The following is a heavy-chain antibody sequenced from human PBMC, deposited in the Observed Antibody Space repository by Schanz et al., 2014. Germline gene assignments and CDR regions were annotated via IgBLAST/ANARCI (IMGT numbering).Heavy chain of an antibody. D-gene: IGHD1-7*01. CDR3: ARDRWNYEGGIFDI. V-gene: IGHV1-69*04. J-gene: IGHJ3*02. CDR2: FMPFLGIT. CDR1: GATFDNFG. Sequence: QVQLVQSGAEVKKPGSSVKVSCKATGATFDNFGISWVRQAPGQGPEWIGRFMPFLGITNLAQKFQDRVTMTADKATSTAYMELSGLRSEDTAMYYCARDRWNYEGGIFDIWGQGPMVTVSS.